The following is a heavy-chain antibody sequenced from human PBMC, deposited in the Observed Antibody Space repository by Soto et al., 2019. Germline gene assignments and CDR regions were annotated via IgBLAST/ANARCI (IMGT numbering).Heavy chain of an antibody. CDR3: AKAGGIAVPGSHLDY. J-gene: IGHJ4*02. CDR1: GFTFSSYA. V-gene: IGHV3-23*01. CDR2: ISGSGGST. Sequence: EVQLLESGGGSVQPGGSLRLSCATSGFTFSSYAMSWVRQAPGKGLEWVSAISGSGGSTNYADYAEGRFTISRDNSKNTLYLQMSSLRAEDTAVYYCAKAGGIAVPGSHLDYWGQGTLVTVSS. D-gene: IGHD6-19*01.